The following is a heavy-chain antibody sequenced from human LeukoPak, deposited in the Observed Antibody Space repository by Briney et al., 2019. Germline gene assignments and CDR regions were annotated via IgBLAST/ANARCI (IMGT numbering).Heavy chain of an antibody. V-gene: IGHV3-30*02. CDR1: GFNFNNFA. Sequence: GGSLRLSCAASGFNFNNFAMQWVRQAPGKGLEWVAFIRYDGSDKYYADSVKGRFTISRDSSKNTVYLQMNSLRAEDTAVYYCAKGRGDWKYFDYWGQGTLVTVSS. J-gene: IGHJ4*02. D-gene: IGHD1-1*01. CDR3: AKGRGDWKYFDY. CDR2: IRYDGSDK.